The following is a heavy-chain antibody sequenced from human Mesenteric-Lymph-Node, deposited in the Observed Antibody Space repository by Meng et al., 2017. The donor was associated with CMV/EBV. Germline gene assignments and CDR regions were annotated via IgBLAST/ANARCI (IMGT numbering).Heavy chain of an antibody. CDR1: GFTFRIYG. V-gene: IGHV3-33*06. CDR3: AKVEGYTYQGPYYFDY. CDR2: IWYDGSNK. D-gene: IGHD5-18*01. Sequence: GFTFRIYGMHWVRQTPGKGLEWVAIIWYDGSNKYYADSVKGRFTISRDNSKNTLYLQMNSLRAEDTAMYYCAKVEGYTYQGPYYFDYWGLGTLVTVSS. J-gene: IGHJ4*02.